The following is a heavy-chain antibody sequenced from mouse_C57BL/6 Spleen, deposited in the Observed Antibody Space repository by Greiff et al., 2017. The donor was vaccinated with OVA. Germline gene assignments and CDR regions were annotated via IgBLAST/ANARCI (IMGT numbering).Heavy chain of an antibody. CDR3: ARRGDGPYYYAMDY. CDR2: IYPGSGST. J-gene: IGHJ4*01. V-gene: IGHV1-55*01. CDR1: GYTFTSYW. Sequence: QVQLKESGAELVKPGASVKMSCKASGYTFTSYWITWVKQRPGQGLEWIGDIYPGSGSTNYNEKFKSKATLTVDTSSSTAYMQLSSLTSEDSAVYYCARRGDGPYYYAMDYWGQGTSVTVSS. D-gene: IGHD2-3*01.